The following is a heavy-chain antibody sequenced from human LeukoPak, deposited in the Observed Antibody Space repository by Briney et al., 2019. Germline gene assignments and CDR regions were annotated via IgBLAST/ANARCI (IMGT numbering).Heavy chain of an antibody. CDR3: AKDLRSGSSSWDLDY. D-gene: IGHD6-13*01. CDR2: MNPDIGGT. J-gene: IGHJ4*02. V-gene: IGHV1-2*07. Sequence: PGASLNVSCKASGYTFTGYDMHWVRQAPGQGLEWMEWMNPDIGGTNYEHKFKGRLTITRNMSISKAYMELSRLRSDETAEYYCAKDLRSGSSSWDLDYWGQGTLVTVSS. CDR1: GYTFTGYD.